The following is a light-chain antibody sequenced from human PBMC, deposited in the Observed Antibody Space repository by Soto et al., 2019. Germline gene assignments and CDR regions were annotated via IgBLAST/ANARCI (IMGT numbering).Light chain of an antibody. V-gene: IGKV3-20*01. CDR2: GAS. CDR1: QSVSSSH. Sequence: ETVLTQSPGTLSLSPGERATLSCRASQSVSSSHLAWYQQKPGQAPRLLIYGASSRAIGIPDRFSGSGSGTDFTLTISGLEPEDFAVYYCQQYGSSPRTFGQGTKVEIK. J-gene: IGKJ1*01. CDR3: QQYGSSPRT.